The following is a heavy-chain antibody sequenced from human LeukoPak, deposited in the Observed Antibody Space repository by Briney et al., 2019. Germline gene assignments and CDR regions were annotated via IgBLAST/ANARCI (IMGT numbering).Heavy chain of an antibody. CDR2: INPNSGGT. CDR3: ARSKYDVLTGSPDY. CDR1: GYNFAGFY. J-gene: IGHJ4*02. V-gene: IGHV1-2*02. Sequence: ASVKVSCKASGYNFAGFYMHWVRQAPGHGLEWMGWINPNSGGTNYAQTFQGRVTVTSDTTMSTACMELTRLTSDDSAMYYCARSKYDVLTGSPDYWGQGTLVTVSS. D-gene: IGHD3-9*01.